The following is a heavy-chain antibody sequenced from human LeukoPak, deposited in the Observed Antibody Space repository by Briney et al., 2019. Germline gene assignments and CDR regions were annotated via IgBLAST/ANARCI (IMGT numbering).Heavy chain of an antibody. D-gene: IGHD6-19*01. CDR3: ARDQKELAVDGVFDY. Sequence: GSSVKVSCKASGGTFSSYAISWVRQAPGQGLEWMGKIIPIFGTANYAQKFQGRVTITTDESTSTAYMELSSLRSEDTAVYYCARDQKELAVDGVFDYWGQGTLVTVYS. V-gene: IGHV1-69*05. J-gene: IGHJ4*02. CDR2: IIPIFGTA. CDR1: GGTFSSYA.